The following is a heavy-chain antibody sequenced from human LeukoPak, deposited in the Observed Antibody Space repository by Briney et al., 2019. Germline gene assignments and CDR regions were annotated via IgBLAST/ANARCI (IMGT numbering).Heavy chain of an antibody. Sequence: QPGGSLRLSCAASGLTFSSYAMSWVRQAPGKGLEWVSTISGSGSSTYYSDSVKGRFTISRDNSKNTLYLQMNSLRAEGTAVYYCAKSDDSSGYYYGIVYWGQGTLVTVSS. J-gene: IGHJ4*02. D-gene: IGHD3-22*01. CDR1: GLTFSSYA. CDR2: ISGSGSST. CDR3: AKSDDSSGYYYGIVY. V-gene: IGHV3-23*01.